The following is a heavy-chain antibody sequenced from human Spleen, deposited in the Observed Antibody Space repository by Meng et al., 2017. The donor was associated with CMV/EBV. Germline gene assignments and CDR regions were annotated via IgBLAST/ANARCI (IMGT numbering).Heavy chain of an antibody. D-gene: IGHD2-2*02. CDR1: GFMFSSYT. V-gene: IGHV3-21*01. J-gene: IGHJ4*02. CDR2: ISSQSNYI. Sequence: GGSLRLSCAASGFMFSSYTMNWVRQAPGKGLEWVSSISSQSNYIYYLDSLKGRFTVSRDNAKNSLYLQVSSLTADDTAVYYCARELTEAAIESGFDQWGQGTLVTVSS. CDR3: ARELTEAAIESGFDQ.